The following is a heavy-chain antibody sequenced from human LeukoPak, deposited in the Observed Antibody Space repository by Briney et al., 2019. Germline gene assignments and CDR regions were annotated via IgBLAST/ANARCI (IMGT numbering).Heavy chain of an antibody. CDR2: IYPGDFDT. CDR3: ARHVGYSSSWPDAFDI. Sequence: GESLKISCKGSGYSFTSYWIGWVRQMPGKGLEWMGIIYPGDFDTRYSPSFQGQVTISADKSISTAYLQWSSLKASDTAMYYCARHVGYSSSWPDAFDIWGQGTMVTVSS. V-gene: IGHV5-51*01. CDR1: GYSFTSYW. J-gene: IGHJ3*02. D-gene: IGHD6-13*01.